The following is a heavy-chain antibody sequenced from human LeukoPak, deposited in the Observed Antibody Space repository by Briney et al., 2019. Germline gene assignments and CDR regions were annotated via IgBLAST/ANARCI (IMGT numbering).Heavy chain of an antibody. J-gene: IGHJ6*03. CDR2: INTNTGSP. CDR1: AYTFTSYA. V-gene: IGHV7-4-1*02. D-gene: IGHD3-3*01. Sequence: GASVKVSCNASAYTFTSYAMNWGRHRPAQGLGRMGWINTNTGSPTYAKGFTGRLVFSLDTAVSTAYLQISSLKAEDTAVYYCARFASRKDYDFWSGYYYYYYYMDVWGKGATVTVSS. CDR3: ARFASRKDYDFWSGYYYYYYYMDV.